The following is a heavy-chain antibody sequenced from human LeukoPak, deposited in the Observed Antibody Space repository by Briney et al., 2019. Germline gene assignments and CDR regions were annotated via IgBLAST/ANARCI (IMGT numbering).Heavy chain of an antibody. J-gene: IGHJ3*01. D-gene: IGHD3-22*01. V-gene: IGHV5-51*01. CDR2: IYPDDSDT. CDR1: GYRFSAYW. Sequence: GESLKISCKGSGYRFSAYWIAWVRQMPGKGLEWMGIIYPDDSDTRYSPSFQGQVTISADKSVRTAYLQWSSLKASDTAMYYCARPNITSYYDSRGYDALDVWGQGTMVTVSS. CDR3: ARPNITSYYDSRGYDALDV.